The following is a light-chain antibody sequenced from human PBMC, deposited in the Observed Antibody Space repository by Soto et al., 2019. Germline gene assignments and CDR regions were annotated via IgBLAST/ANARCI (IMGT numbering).Light chain of an antibody. CDR2: GVS. Sequence: DIQLTQSPSSLSASVGDEVTITCRASQGIIHYLTWYQQKPGRAPTLLIYGVSTLQSGVPSRFSGGGSGTDFTLTISNLQLEDFATYDCQQSYYSQFPFGGGTKL. J-gene: IGKJ4*01. CDR1: QGIIHY. CDR3: QQSYYSQFP. V-gene: IGKV1-39*01.